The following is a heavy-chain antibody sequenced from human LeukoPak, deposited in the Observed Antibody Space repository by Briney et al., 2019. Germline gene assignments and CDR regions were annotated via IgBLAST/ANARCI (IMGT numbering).Heavy chain of an antibody. CDR3: ARADCSSTSCYGRLIDY. D-gene: IGHD2-2*01. V-gene: IGHV4-38-2*02. J-gene: IGHJ4*02. CDR2: IYHSGST. CDR1: GGSISGYY. Sequence: SETLSLTCTVSGGSISGYYWGWIRQPPGKGLEWIGSIYHSGSTNYNPSLKSRVTISVDTSKNQFSLKLSSVTAADTAVYYCARADCSSTSCYGRLIDYWGQGTLVTVSS.